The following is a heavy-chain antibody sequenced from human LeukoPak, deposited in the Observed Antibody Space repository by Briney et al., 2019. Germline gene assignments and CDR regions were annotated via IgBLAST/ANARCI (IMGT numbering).Heavy chain of an antibody. J-gene: IGHJ4*02. CDR3: ARERYNWNYGY. Sequence: GASVKVSCKASGYTFTGYYMPWVRQAPGQGLEWMGRINPNSGGTNYAQKFQGRVTMTRDTSISTAYMELSRLRSDNTAVYYCARERYNWNYGYWGQGTLVTVSS. CDR2: INPNSGGT. V-gene: IGHV1-2*06. D-gene: IGHD1-7*01. CDR1: GYTFTGYY.